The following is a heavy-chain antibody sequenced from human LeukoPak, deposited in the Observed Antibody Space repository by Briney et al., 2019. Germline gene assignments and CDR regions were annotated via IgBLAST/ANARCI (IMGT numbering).Heavy chain of an antibody. D-gene: IGHD6-13*01. J-gene: IGHJ3*02. CDR2: ISGSGIST. CDR3: AKDRSIAAGDDAFDI. CDR1: GFTFSSYA. V-gene: IGHV3-23*01. Sequence: GGSLRLSCAASGFTFSSYAMNWVRQAPEKGLEWVSHISGSGISTYYADSVKGRFTFSRDNSKNTLYLQMNSLRAEDTAVYYCAKDRSIAAGDDAFDIWGQGTMVTVSS.